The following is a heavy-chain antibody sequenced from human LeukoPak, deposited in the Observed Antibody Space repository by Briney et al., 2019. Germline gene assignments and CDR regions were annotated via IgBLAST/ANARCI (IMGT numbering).Heavy chain of an antibody. V-gene: IGHV1-46*01. D-gene: IGHD3-10*01. CDR1: GYTFTSQY. CDR2: INPTSGST. CDR3: ARVEVLLWFGELRNNWFDP. Sequence: VASVKVSCKASGYTFTSQYIHWVRQAPGQGLEWMGIINPTSGSTNYAQKFQGRVTMTRNTSISTAYMELSSLRSEDTAVYYCARVEVLLWFGELRNNWFDPWGQGTLVTVSS. J-gene: IGHJ5*02.